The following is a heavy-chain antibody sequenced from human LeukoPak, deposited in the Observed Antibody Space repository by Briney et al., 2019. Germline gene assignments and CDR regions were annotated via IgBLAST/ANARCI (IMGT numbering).Heavy chain of an antibody. CDR1: GGPFSGYY. V-gene: IGHV4-34*01. D-gene: IGHD6-13*01. CDR3: ARGYSSSWYVGY. CDR2: INNSGST. J-gene: IGHJ4*02. Sequence: PSDTLSLTCALYGGPFSGYYWSWIRHPPGKGLECIGEINNSGSTNYNPYLKSRVTISVDTSKNQFSMKLSSVTAADTAVYYCARGYSSSWYVGYWGQGTLITVSS.